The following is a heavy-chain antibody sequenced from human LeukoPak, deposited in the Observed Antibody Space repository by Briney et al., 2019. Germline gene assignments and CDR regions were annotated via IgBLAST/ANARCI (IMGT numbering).Heavy chain of an antibody. CDR3: ARHPDYCSSTSCYLFDY. V-gene: IGHV3-48*01. D-gene: IGHD2-2*01. CDR2: ISSSSSTI. J-gene: IGHJ4*02. CDR1: GFTFSSYS. Sequence: GGSLRLSCAASGFTFSSYSMNLVRQAPGKGLEWVSYISSSSSTIYYADSVKGRFTISRDNAKNSLYLQMNSLRAEDTAVYYCARHPDYCSSTSCYLFDYWGQGTLVTVSS.